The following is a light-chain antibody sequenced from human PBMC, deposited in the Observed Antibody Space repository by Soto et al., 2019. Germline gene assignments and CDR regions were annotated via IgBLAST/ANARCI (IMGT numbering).Light chain of an antibody. CDR2: DAS. J-gene: IGKJ1*01. CDR3: QHRSNWTPET. V-gene: IGKV3-11*01. CDR1: QSVSSY. Sequence: EIMVTKSASTLSASPGERATLSCGASQSVSSYLAWYQQKPGQAPRLLIYDASNAATGIPARFSGSGSGTDFTLTISSIEPQDFAVYYCQHRSNWTPETFGQGTKVDIK.